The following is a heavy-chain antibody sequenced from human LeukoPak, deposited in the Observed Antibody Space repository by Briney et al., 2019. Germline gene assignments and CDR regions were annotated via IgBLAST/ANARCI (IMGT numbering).Heavy chain of an antibody. CDR3: AREGYCSSTSCYSAY. CDR2: IGSSSSYI. Sequence: PGGSLRLSCAASGFTFSSYSMNWVRQAPGKGLEWVSSIGSSSSYIYYADSVKGRFTISRDNAKNSLYLQMNSLRAEDTAVYYCAREGYCSSTSCYSAYWGQGTLVTVSS. J-gene: IGHJ4*02. V-gene: IGHV3-21*01. CDR1: GFTFSSYS. D-gene: IGHD2-2*01.